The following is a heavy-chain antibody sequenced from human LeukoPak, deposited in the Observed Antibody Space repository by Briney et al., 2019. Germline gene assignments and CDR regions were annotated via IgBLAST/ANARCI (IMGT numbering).Heavy chain of an antibody. CDR3: ATSPPVVPAAITAFDI. V-gene: IGHV4-39*07. Sequence: SETLSLTCTVSGGSISSRSYYWGWIRQPPGKGLEWIGSIYYKGNTYLNPSLKSRVTISEDTSKNQFSLKLNSVTAADTAVYYCATSPPVVPAAITAFDIWGQGTMVTVSS. J-gene: IGHJ3*02. CDR1: GGSISSRSYY. CDR2: IYYKGNT. D-gene: IGHD2-2*01.